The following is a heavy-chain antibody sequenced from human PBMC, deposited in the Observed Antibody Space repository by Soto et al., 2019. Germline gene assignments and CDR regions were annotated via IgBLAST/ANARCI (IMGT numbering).Heavy chain of an antibody. J-gene: IGHJ4*02. CDR1: GGSISSGDYY. D-gene: IGHD3-3*01. CDR3: ARGYYDFWSGYPPYFDY. V-gene: IGHV4-30-4*01. Sequence: QVQLQESGPGLVKPSQTLSLTCTVSGGSISSGDYYWSWIRQPPGKGLAWIGYIYYSGSTYYNPSLKSRVTISVDTSKNHFSLKLSSVTAADTAVYYCARGYYDFWSGYPPYFDYWGQGTLVTVSS. CDR2: IYYSGST.